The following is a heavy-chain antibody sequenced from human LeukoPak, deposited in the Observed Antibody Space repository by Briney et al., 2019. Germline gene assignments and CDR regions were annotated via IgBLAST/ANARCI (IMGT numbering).Heavy chain of an antibody. J-gene: IGHJ4*02. CDR3: VRESRSGTSY. CDR1: GFTFSNYW. V-gene: IGHV3-7*01. CDR2: IRQDGSEK. Sequence: AESLSLSCAASGFTFSNYWRSWIRQPPGKGLEWVANIRQDGSEKQYVDSVKGRFTISRDNAKNSLYLQMNSLRVEDMAVFFCVRESRSGTSYWGQGTLVTVS. D-gene: IGHD3-10*01.